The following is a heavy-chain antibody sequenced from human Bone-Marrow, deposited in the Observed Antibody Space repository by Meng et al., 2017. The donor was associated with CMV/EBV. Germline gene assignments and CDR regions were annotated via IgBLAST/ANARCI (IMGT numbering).Heavy chain of an antibody. CDR1: GFTFDDYA. D-gene: IGHD3-16*01. CDR3: AKDWGPSDHYRFDY. V-gene: IGHV3-43D*03. J-gene: IGHJ4*02. CDR2: ITWDGGTT. Sequence: GGSLRLSCAASGFTFDDYAMHWVRQGPGKGLEWVSLITWDGGTTYYADSVKGRFTISRDNGKNSLFLQMNSLRAEDTAVYYCAKDWGPSDHYRFDYWGQGTLVTVSS.